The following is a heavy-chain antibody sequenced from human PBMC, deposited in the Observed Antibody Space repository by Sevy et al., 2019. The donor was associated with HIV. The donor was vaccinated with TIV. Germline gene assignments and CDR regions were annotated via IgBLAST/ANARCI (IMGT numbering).Heavy chain of an antibody. Sequence: SETLSLTCAVYGGSFSGYCWSWIRQPPGKGLEWIGEINHSGSTNYNPSLKSRVTISVDTSKNQFSLKLSSVTAADTAVYYCARGPNFWSGYYTSYYYYYMDVWGKGTTVTVSS. CDR3: ARGPNFWSGYYTSYYYYYMDV. V-gene: IGHV4-34*01. CDR1: GGSFSGYC. CDR2: INHSGST. J-gene: IGHJ6*03. D-gene: IGHD3-3*01.